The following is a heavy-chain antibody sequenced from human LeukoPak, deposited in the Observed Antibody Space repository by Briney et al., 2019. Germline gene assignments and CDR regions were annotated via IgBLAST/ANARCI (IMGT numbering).Heavy chain of an antibody. J-gene: IGHJ4*02. CDR1: GFTFSSYG. CDR3: AREGIAAAGYFDY. Sequence: GGSLRLSCAASGFTFSSYGMHWVRQAPGKGLEWVAFILFDGNNKYSADSVKGRFTISRDNSKNTLYLQMDSLRAEDTAVYYCAREGIAAAGYFDYWGQGTLVTVSS. V-gene: IGHV3-30*02. D-gene: IGHD6-13*01. CDR2: ILFDGNNK.